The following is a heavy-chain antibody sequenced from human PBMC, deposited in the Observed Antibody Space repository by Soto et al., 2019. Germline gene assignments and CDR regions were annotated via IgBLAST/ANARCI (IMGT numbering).Heavy chain of an antibody. Sequence: EVQLVESGGGLVQPGRSLRLPCAASGFTFDDYAMHWVRQAPGKGLEWGSGISWNSGSIGYADSVKGRFSISRDNAKNSLYLQINSLRAEDTALYYCAKGFPYSSSWYTGVYVWGKGTTVTVSS. CDR2: ISWNSGSI. J-gene: IGHJ6*03. CDR1: GFTFDDYA. V-gene: IGHV3-9*01. CDR3: AKGFPYSSSWYTGVYV. D-gene: IGHD6-13*01.